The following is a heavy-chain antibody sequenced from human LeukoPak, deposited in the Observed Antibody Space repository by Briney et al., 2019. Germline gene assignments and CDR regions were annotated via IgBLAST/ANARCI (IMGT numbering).Heavy chain of an antibody. CDR1: GFTFGDYA. J-gene: IGHJ4*02. D-gene: IGHD1-26*01. CDR3: TRDPPIVGAVY. CDR2: IRSKAYGGTT. V-gene: IGHV3-49*03. Sequence: GGSLRLSCTASGFTFGDYAMSWFRQAPGKGLEWVGFIRSKAYGGTTEYAASVKGRFTISRDDSKSIAYLQMNSLKTEDTAVYYCTRDPPIVGAVYWGQGTLVTVSS.